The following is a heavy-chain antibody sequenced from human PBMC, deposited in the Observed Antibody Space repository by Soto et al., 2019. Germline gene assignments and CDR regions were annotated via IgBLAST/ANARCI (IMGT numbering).Heavy chain of an antibody. J-gene: IGHJ6*03. Sequence: EVQLVESGGGLVKPGGSLRLSCAASGFTFSNAWMSWVRQAPGKGLEWVGRIKSKTDGGTTDYAAPVKGRFTISRDDSKNTLYLQMNSLKTEDTAVYYCTTRWGETYYMDVWGKGTTVTVSS. V-gene: IGHV3-15*01. CDR3: TTRWGETYYMDV. CDR2: IKSKTDGGTT. CDR1: GFTFSNAW. D-gene: IGHD3-16*01.